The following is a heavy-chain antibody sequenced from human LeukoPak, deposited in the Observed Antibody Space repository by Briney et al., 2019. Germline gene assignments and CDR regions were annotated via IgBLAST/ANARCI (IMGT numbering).Heavy chain of an antibody. CDR3: AKASSSGYYYSYFDF. CDR2: ISGSGDIT. D-gene: IGHD3-22*01. V-gene: IGHV3-23*01. Sequence: GGSLRLSCAVSGFTFSSYAMSWVRQAPGKGLEWVSAISGSGDITYYADSVKGRFTISSDNSRNTLYMQMNSLRAEDTAVYYCAKASSSGYYYSYFDFWGQGTLVTVSS. CDR1: GFTFSSYA. J-gene: IGHJ4*02.